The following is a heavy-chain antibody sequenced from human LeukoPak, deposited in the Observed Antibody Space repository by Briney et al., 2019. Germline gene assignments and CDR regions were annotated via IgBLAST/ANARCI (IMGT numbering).Heavy chain of an antibody. CDR2: IYYSGST. CDR1: GGSISSYY. V-gene: IGHV4-59*01. D-gene: IGHD6-19*01. Sequence: PSETLSLTCTVSGGSISSYYWSWIRQPPGKGLEWIGYIYYSGSTNCNPSLKSRVTISVDTSKNQFSLKLSSVTAADTAVYYCARSPRGWKIFDYWGQGTLVTVSS. J-gene: IGHJ4*02. CDR3: ARSPRGWKIFDY.